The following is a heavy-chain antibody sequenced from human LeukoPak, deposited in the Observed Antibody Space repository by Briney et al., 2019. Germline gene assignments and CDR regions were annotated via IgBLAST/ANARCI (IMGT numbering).Heavy chain of an antibody. CDR1: GYTLTELS. D-gene: IGHD2-2*01. CDR3: ARDKEVPAAPNYYYYGMDV. V-gene: IGHV1-24*01. J-gene: IGHJ6*02. Sequence: ASVKVSCKVSGYTLTELSMHWVRQAPGKGLEWMGGFDPEDGETIYAQKFQGRVTMTEDTSTDTAYMELSSLRSEDTAVYYCARDKEVPAAPNYYYYGMDVWGQGTTVTVSS. CDR2: FDPEDGET.